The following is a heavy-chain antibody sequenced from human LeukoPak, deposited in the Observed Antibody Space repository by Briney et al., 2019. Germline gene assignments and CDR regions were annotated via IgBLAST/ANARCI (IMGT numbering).Heavy chain of an antibody. J-gene: IGHJ4*02. V-gene: IGHV3-53*01. CDR2: IYTGGTT. Sequence: GGSWRSSGAAPGSGVSGYSTSWFRQAPGKGLEWVSVIYTGGTTAYADSVKGRFTISRDSSKNTVDLQMNSLRAEDTAVYYCARDLGKTSDYWGQGTLVTVSS. CDR1: GSGVSGYS. CDR3: ARDLGKTSDY. D-gene: IGHD3-16*01.